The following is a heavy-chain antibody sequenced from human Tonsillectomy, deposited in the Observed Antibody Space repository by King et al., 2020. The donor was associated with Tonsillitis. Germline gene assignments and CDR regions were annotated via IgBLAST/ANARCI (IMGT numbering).Heavy chain of an antibody. CDR2: IYYSGST. D-gene: IGHD3-22*01. Sequence: QLQESGPGLVKPSETLSLTCTVSGGSISSSSYYWGWIRQPPGKGLEWIGNIYYSGSTYYNPSLKSRVTISVDTSKNQFSLKLSSVTAADTAVYYCAHYDSSGYYYNIDAFDIWGQGTLVTVSS. CDR3: AHYDSSGYYYNIDAFDI. CDR1: GGSISSSSYY. J-gene: IGHJ3*02. V-gene: IGHV4-39*01.